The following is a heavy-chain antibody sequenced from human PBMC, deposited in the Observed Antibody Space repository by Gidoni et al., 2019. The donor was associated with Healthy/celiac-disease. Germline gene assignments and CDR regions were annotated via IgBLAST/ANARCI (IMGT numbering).Heavy chain of an antibody. CDR3: AKSTGLYYYYYYGMDV. Sequence: QVQLVESGGGVVQPGRSLRLSCAASGFTFSSYGMHWVRQAPGKGLEWVAVISYDGSNKYYADSVKGRFTISRDNSKNTLYLQMNSLRAEDTAVYYCAKSTGLYYYYYYGMDVWGQGTTVTVSS. CDR1: GFTFSSYG. D-gene: IGHD3-9*01. V-gene: IGHV3-30*18. J-gene: IGHJ6*02. CDR2: ISYDGSNK.